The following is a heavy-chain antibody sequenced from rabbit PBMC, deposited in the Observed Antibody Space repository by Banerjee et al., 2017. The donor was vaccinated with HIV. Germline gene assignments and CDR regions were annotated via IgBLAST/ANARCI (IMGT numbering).Heavy chain of an antibody. CDR1: GFTISSYH. J-gene: IGHJ4*01. D-gene: IGHD4-1*01. V-gene: IGHV1S45*01. CDR2: IYVGSSGST. CDR3: ARDLAGVIGWNFGL. Sequence: QEQLVESGGDLVTPGGTLTLTCTASGFTISSYHMCWVRQAPGKGLEWIACIYVGSSGSTYYASWAKGRFTISRTSSTTVSLQMTSLTAADTATYFCARDLAGVIGWNFGLWGPGTLVTVS.